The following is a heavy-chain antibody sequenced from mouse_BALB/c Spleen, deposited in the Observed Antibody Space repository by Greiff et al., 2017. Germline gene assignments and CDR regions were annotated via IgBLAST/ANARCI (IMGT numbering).Heavy chain of an antibody. CDR2: IWSGGGT. CDR1: GFSLTSYG. V-gene: IGHV2-2*02. J-gene: IGHJ2*01. CDR3: AGSQELRLLDY. D-gene: IGHD1-2*01. Sequence: QVQLQQSGPGLVQPSQCLSITCTVSGFSLTSYGVHWVRQSPGKGLEWLGVIWSGGGTADNAAFISRLSISKDNTTSHVFFKMNSMQANDTAIYYCAGSQELRLLDYWGQGTTLTVSS.